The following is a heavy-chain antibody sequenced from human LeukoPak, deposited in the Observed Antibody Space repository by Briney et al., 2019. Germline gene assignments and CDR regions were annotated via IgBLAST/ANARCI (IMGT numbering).Heavy chain of an antibody. CDR1: GFTFSSSS. J-gene: IGHJ6*02. D-gene: IGHD6-19*01. CDR2: ISGSSTYI. CDR3: AREVAVSEVNYYGMDV. V-gene: IGHV3-21*01. Sequence: GGSLRLSCAASGFTFSSSSMNWVRQAPGKGLEWVSSISGSSTYIHYADSVKGRFTISRDNAKNSLYLQMNSLRAEDTAVYYCAREVAVSEVNYYGMDVWGQGTTVTVSS.